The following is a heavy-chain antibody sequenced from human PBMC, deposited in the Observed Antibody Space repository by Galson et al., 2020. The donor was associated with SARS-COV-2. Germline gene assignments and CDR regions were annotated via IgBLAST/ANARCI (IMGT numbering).Heavy chain of an antibody. CDR1: GFIFSNYA. CDR2: ISGSGRTT. CDR3: AKGSSEEGELRMNV. J-gene: IGHJ6*02. D-gene: IGHD1-7*01. V-gene: IGHV3-23*01. Sequence: GGSLRLSCVASGFIFSNYAMTWVRLAPGKGLEWVSAISGSGRTTYYEDSVKGRFTISRDNSKNTMYLQMNSLTMDDAGVFYCAKGSSEEGELRMNVWGLGTTVTVSS.